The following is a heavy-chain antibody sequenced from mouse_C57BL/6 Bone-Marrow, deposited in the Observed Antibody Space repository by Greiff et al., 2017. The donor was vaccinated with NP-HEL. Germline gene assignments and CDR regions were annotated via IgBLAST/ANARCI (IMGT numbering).Heavy chain of an antibody. V-gene: IGHV1-53*01. CDR2: FNPSNGGT. D-gene: IGHD2-10*02. CDR1: GYTFTSYW. CDR3: AREGYGNYVLAWFAY. J-gene: IGHJ3*01. Sequence: QVQLKQPGTELVKPGASVKLSCKASGYTFTSYWMHWVKQRPGQGLEWIGNFNPSNGGTNYNEKFKSKATLTVDKSSSTAYMQLSSLTSEDSAVYYCAREGYGNYVLAWFAYWGQGTLVTVSA.